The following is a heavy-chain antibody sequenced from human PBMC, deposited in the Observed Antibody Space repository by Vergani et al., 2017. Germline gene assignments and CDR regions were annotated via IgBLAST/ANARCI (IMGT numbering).Heavy chain of an antibody. Sequence: EVQLLESGGGLVHLGGSLRLSCAASGFTFSTYALTWVRQAPGKGLEWDSFISGSGGATYYEDSVEGRFTISRDNSKNTLYLQMNSLRAEDTAVYYCAKDAGYTIGWVPFDIWRQERTVTVSS. D-gene: IGHD6-19*01. CDR2: ISGSGGAT. CDR3: AKDAGYTIGWVPFDI. CDR1: GFTFSTYA. J-gene: IGHJ3*02. V-gene: IGHV3-23*01.